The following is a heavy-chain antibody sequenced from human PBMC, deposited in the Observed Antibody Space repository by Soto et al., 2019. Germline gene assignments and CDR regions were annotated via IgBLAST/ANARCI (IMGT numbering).Heavy chain of an antibody. CDR3: AADKHAGGWSNFDY. Sequence: EVQLVEFGGGLVQPGRSLRLSCAASGFTFDDYAVHWVRQAPGKGLEWVSGINWNSGAIDYADSVKGRFTISRDNAKNSLYLQMNSLRVDDTALYYCAADKHAGGWSNFDYWGQGTLVTVS. CDR1: GFTFDDYA. CDR2: INWNSGAI. V-gene: IGHV3-9*01. J-gene: IGHJ4*02. D-gene: IGHD6-19*01.